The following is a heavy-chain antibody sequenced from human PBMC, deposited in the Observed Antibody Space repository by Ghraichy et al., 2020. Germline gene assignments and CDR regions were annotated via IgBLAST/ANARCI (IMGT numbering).Heavy chain of an antibody. Sequence: SETLSLTCTVSGGSISSSSYYWGWIRQPPGKGLEWIGSIYYSGSTYYNPSLKSRVTISVDTSKNQFSLKLSSVTAADTAVYYCATVGREQWDTAMGDGMDVWGQGTTVTVSS. J-gene: IGHJ6*02. CDR1: GGSISSSSYY. CDR2: IYYSGST. V-gene: IGHV4-39*01. CDR3: ATVGREQWDTAMGDGMDV. D-gene: IGHD5-18*01.